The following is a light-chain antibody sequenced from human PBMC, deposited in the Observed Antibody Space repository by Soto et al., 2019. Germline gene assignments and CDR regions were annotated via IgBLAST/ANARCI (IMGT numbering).Light chain of an antibody. CDR3: LKYNSAPFT. Sequence: DIQMTQSPSSLSASVGDRVAITCRASQGINTYLAWYQQKPGKVPMLLIYAASTLQSGVPSRFSGSGSGTDFTLTISSLQPEDVATYYCLKYNSAPFTFGPGTKVDIK. CDR1: QGINTY. J-gene: IGKJ3*01. CDR2: AAS. V-gene: IGKV1-27*01.